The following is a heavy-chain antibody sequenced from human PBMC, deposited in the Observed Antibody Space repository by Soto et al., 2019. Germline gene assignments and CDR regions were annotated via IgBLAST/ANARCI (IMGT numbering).Heavy chain of an antibody. J-gene: IGHJ4*02. V-gene: IGHV4-4*02. Sequence: PSETLSLTCTVSGDSLSTDYLWSWVRQPPGKGLEWIGEIHHSGITNYIQSVRSRVTMSVDKSSNQVSLELTSVAAADTAVYYCARGISYRWVYWGQGILVTVSS. CDR1: GDSLSTDYL. CDR2: IHHSGIT. D-gene: IGHD3-16*02. CDR3: ARGISYRWVY.